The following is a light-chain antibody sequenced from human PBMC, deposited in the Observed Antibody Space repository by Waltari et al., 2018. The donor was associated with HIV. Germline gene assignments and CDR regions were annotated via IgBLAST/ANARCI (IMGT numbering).Light chain of an antibody. CDR1: SSDVGGYNS. CDR3: SSYTSSSTPYV. J-gene: IGLJ1*01. Sequence: QSALTQPASVSGSPGQSITISCTGTSSDVGGYNSVSCYQQHPGKAPKLMIYDVNNRPSGVSNRFSGSKSGNTASLTISGLQAEDEADYYCSSYTSSSTPYVFGTGTKVTVL. CDR2: DVN. V-gene: IGLV2-14*03.